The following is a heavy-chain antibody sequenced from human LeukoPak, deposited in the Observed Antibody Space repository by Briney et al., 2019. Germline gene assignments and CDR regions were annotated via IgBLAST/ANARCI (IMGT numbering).Heavy chain of an antibody. J-gene: IGHJ4*02. CDR1: GYTFTSYG. Sequence: EASVKVSCKASGYTFTSYGISWVRQAPGQGLEWMGWISAYNGNTNYAQKLQGRVTITADESTSTAYMELSSLRSEDTAVYYCARDGIAAAGRGTFDYWGQGTLVTVSS. V-gene: IGHV1-18*01. CDR2: ISAYNGNT. CDR3: ARDGIAAAGRGTFDY. D-gene: IGHD6-13*01.